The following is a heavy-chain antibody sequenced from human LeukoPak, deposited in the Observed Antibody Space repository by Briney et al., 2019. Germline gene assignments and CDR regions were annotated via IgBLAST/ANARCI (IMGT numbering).Heavy chain of an antibody. CDR1: GASVTSYY. CDR3: ARRIAARPLTD. D-gene: IGHD6-6*01. CDR2: IYYSGST. V-gene: IGHV4-59*05. Sequence: SETLSLTCTVSGASVTSYYWSWIRQPPGKGLEWIGSIYYSGSTYYNPSLKSRVTISVDTSKNQFSLKLSSVTAADTAVYYCARRIAARPLTDWGQGTLVTVSS. J-gene: IGHJ4*02.